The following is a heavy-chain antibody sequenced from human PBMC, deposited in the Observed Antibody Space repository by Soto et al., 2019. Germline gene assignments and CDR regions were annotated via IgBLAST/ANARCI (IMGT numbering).Heavy chain of an antibody. CDR2: IYTSGST. Sequence: SETLSLTCTVSGGSISSYYWSWIRQPAGKGLEWIGRIYTSGSTNYNPSLKSRVTISVDTSKNQFSLKLSSVTAADTAVYYCARKGPYYGSGSYWPYYFDYWGQGTLVTVSS. CDR1: GGSISSYY. V-gene: IGHV4-4*07. D-gene: IGHD3-10*01. J-gene: IGHJ4*02. CDR3: ARKGPYYGSGSYWPYYFDY.